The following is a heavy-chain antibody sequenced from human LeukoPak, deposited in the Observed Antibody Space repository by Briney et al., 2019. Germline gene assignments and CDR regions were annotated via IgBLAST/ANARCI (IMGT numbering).Heavy chain of an antibody. Sequence: GGSLRLSCAASGFTFSNAWMSWVRQAPGKGLEWVGRIKSKTDGGTTDYAAPVKGRFTISRDDSKNTLYLQMNSLKTEDTAVYYCTTDKGYYDSSGYLPFDYWGQGTLVTVSS. CDR1: GFTFSNAW. D-gene: IGHD3-22*01. V-gene: IGHV3-15*01. CDR3: TTDKGYYDSSGYLPFDY. CDR2: IKSKTDGGTT. J-gene: IGHJ4*02.